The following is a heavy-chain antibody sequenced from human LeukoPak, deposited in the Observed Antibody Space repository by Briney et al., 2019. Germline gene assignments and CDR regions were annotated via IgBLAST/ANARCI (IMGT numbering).Heavy chain of an antibody. J-gene: IGHJ5*02. Sequence: ASVKVSCKASGGTFSSYAISWVRQAPGQGLEWMGGIIPIFGTANYAQKFQGRVTITTDESTSTAYMELSSLRSEDTAVYYCARRGFGSTSCYGNWFDPGGQGTWSPSPQ. V-gene: IGHV1-69*05. CDR1: GGTFSSYA. CDR3: ARRGFGSTSCYGNWFDP. D-gene: IGHD2-2*01. CDR2: IIPIFGTA.